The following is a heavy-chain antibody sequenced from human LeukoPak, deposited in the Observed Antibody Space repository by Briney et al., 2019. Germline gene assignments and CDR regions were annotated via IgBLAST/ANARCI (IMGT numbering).Heavy chain of an antibody. Sequence: ASVKVSCKASGYTFTSYAMHWVRQAPGQRLEWMGWINAGNGNTKYSQEFQGRVTITRDTSASTAYMELSSLRSEDMAVYYCARAYGYRTPNPFDYWGQGTLVTVSS. CDR1: GYTFTSYA. CDR2: INAGNGNT. CDR3: ARAYGYRTPNPFDY. J-gene: IGHJ4*02. D-gene: IGHD5-12*01. V-gene: IGHV1-3*03.